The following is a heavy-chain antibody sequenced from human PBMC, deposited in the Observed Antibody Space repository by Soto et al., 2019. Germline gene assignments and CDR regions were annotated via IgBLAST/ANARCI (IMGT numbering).Heavy chain of an antibody. CDR1: GFTFSSYG. D-gene: IGHD2-15*01. V-gene: IGHV3-33*01. Sequence: QVQLVESGGGVVQPGRSLRLSCAASGFTFSSYGMHWVRQAPGKGLEWVAVIWYDGSNKYYADSVKGRFTISRDNSKNTLYLQMNSLRAEDTAVYYCARAPCSGGSCYYRDYVDYWGQGTLVTVSS. CDR3: ARAPCSGGSCYYRDYVDY. CDR2: IWYDGSNK. J-gene: IGHJ4*02.